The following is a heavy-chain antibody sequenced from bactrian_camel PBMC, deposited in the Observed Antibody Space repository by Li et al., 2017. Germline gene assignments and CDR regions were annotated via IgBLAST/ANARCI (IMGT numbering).Heavy chain of an antibody. D-gene: IGHD2*01. CDR2: IDSNGFT. V-gene: IGHV3S22*01. J-gene: IGHJ4*01. CDR1: GDTYRRYC. Sequence: DVQLVESGGGSVQAGGSLRLSCAASGDTYRRYCMGWFRQSPGKVREGVAIIDSNGFTTYADSVKGRFTISKDNAKNTLYLQMNSLKPEDTAMYYCTARGPYCYTKLSVRDSTYWGQGTQVTVS. CDR3: TARGPYCYTKLSVRDSTY.